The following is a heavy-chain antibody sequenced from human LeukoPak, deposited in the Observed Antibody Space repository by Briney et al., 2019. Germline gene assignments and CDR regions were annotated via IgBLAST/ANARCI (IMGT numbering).Heavy chain of an antibody. Sequence: GESLKISCKGSGYRFNTYWIAWVRQMPGKGLEWMGIIYPDDSDTRYSPSLQGQVTISADKSVSSAYLQWSSLKASDTAMYYCARPNITSYYDSRGYDAFDVWGRGTMVTVSS. CDR3: ARPNITSYYDSRGYDAFDV. CDR2: IYPDDSDT. D-gene: IGHD3-22*01. V-gene: IGHV5-51*01. CDR1: GYRFNTYW. J-gene: IGHJ3*01.